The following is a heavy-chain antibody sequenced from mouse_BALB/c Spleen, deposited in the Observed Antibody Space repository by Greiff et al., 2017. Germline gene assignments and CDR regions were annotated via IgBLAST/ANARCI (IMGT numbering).Heavy chain of an antibody. CDR1: GFTFSSYA. CDR2: ISSGGST. J-gene: IGHJ4*01. CDR3: ARGGYDYEGAMDY. V-gene: IGHV5-6-5*01. Sequence: EVKLVESGGGLVKPGGSLKLSCAASGFTFSSYAMSWVRQTPEKRLEWVASISSGGSTYYPDSVKGRFTISRDNARNILYLQMSSLRSEDTAMYYCARGGYDYEGAMDYWGQGTSVTVSS. D-gene: IGHD2-4*01.